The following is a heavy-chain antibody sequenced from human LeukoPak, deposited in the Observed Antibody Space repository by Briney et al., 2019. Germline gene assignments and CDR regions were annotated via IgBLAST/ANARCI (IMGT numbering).Heavy chain of an antibody. V-gene: IGHV4-39*01. Sequence: SETLSLTCTVSGGSISSSSYYWGWIRQPPGKGLEWIGSIYYSESTYYNPSLQSRVTISVDTSKNQFSLKLSSVTAADAAVFYCASQVNWNYLEYYYYYYMDVWGKGTTVTVSS. CDR3: ASQVNWNYLEYYYYYYMDV. CDR2: IYYSEST. J-gene: IGHJ6*03. CDR1: GGSISSSSYY. D-gene: IGHD1-7*01.